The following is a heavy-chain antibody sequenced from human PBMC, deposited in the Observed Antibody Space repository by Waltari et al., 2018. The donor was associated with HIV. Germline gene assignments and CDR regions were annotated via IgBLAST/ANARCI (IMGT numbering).Heavy chain of an antibody. D-gene: IGHD1-1*01. J-gene: IGHJ6*02. CDR3: ATGAGTTSIQLYDMDV. V-gene: IGHV1-24*01. CDR2: FDMEGDRT. Sequence: QVQLIQSGAEVKKPGASVKVSCKVFGYTLTELSMHWVRQAPGKGLEWRGGFDMEGDRTNYAQMFKGSVTNTEETSTNTAYMGVTSLTSDDTAVYDCATGAGTTSIQLYDMDVWGQGTTVTVSS. CDR1: GYTLTELS.